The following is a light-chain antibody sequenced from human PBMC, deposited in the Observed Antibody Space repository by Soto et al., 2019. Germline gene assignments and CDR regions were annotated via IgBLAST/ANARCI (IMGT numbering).Light chain of an antibody. CDR1: QSVSSY. Sequence: ETVLTQSPATLSLSPGERANLSCRASQSVSSYLAWYQQKPGQAPRLLIYDASNRATGIPARFSGSGSGTDFTLTISSLEPEDFAVYYCQQRSNWPITFGQGTRLEIK. J-gene: IGKJ5*01. CDR2: DAS. CDR3: QQRSNWPIT. V-gene: IGKV3-11*01.